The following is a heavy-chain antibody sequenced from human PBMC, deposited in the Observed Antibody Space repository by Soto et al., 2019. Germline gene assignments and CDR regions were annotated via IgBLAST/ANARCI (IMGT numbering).Heavy chain of an antibody. CDR1: GGSISSGGYY. J-gene: IGHJ6*02. V-gene: IGHV4-31*03. Sequence: SETLSLTCTVSGGSISSGGYYWSWIRQHPGKGLEWIGYIYYSGSTYYNPSLKSRVTISVDTSKNQFSLKLSSVTAADTAVYYCARESTRGIVVVPAATYYYYYGMDVWGQGTTVTVSS. D-gene: IGHD2-2*01. CDR2: IYYSGST. CDR3: ARESTRGIVVVPAATYYYYYGMDV.